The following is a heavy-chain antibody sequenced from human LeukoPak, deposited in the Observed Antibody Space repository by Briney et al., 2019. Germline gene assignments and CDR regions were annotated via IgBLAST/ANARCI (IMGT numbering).Heavy chain of an antibody. Sequence: GGSLRLSCAASGFTFSDYYMSWIRQAPGKGLEWVSYISSSGSTIYYADSVKGRFTISRDNAKNSLYLQMNSLRAEDTAVYYCARGFEYSSSSLPFDYWGQGTLVTVSS. CDR2: ISSSGSTI. D-gene: IGHD6-6*01. CDR1: GFTFSDYY. V-gene: IGHV3-11*01. CDR3: ARGFEYSSSSLPFDY. J-gene: IGHJ4*02.